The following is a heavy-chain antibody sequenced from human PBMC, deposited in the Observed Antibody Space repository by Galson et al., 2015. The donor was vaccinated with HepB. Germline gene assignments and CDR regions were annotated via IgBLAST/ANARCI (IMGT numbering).Heavy chain of an antibody. CDR3: AKSSRYCSGGNCRLHYYYSMGV. D-gene: IGHD2-15*01. V-gene: IGHV3-30*18. J-gene: IGHJ6*02. CDR2: ISYDGSNK. Sequence: SLRLSCAASGFTFSSYGMHWVRQAPGKGLEWVAIISYDGSNKYYADSVKGRFTISRDNSKNTLYVQMNSLRADDTAVYYCAKSSRYCSGGNCRLHYYYSMGVWGQGTTVTVSS. CDR1: GFTFSSYG.